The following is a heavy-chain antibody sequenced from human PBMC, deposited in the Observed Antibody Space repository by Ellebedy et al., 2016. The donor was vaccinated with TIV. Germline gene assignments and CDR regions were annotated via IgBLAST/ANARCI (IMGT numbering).Heavy chain of an antibody. CDR2: LYYSGTT. Sequence: SETLSLTCSVSGASIKNDYWCWIRQSPGKGLEWIGYLYYSGTTNYSPSLRSRVTISVDTSKNQVSLKLSSVTTADTAIYYCARDTFGGWSGFDYWGQGSLVTVSS. CDR1: GASIKNDY. D-gene: IGHD3-3*01. V-gene: IGHV4-59*12. J-gene: IGHJ4*02. CDR3: ARDTFGGWSGFDY.